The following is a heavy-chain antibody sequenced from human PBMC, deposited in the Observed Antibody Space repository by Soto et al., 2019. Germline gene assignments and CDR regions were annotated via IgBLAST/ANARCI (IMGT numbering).Heavy chain of an antibody. CDR3: AKAQLTSLDY. CDR1: GFTFDDYA. CDR2: ISWNSGSI. V-gene: IGHV3-9*01. Sequence: EVQLVESGGGLVQPGRSLRLSCAASGFTFDDYAMHWVRQAPGKGLEWVSGISWNSGSIGYADSVKGRFTISRDNAKNYLYLQMNSLRAEDTALYYCAKAQLTSLDYWGQGTLVTVSS. J-gene: IGHJ4*02. D-gene: IGHD3-16*01.